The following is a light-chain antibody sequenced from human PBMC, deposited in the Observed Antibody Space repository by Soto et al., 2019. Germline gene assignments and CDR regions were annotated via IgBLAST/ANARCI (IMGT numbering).Light chain of an antibody. CDR1: QSVLYSSNNKNY. CDR2: WAS. V-gene: IGKV4-1*01. CDR3: QQYFSVPLT. Sequence: DIVMTQSPDSLLVSLGERATISCKSRQSVLYSSNNKNYLAWYQQKPGQPPKLLIDWASTRESGVPDRFSGSGSGTDFTLTISSLQAEDVAVYYCQQYFSVPLTFGGGTKVEIK. J-gene: IGKJ4*01.